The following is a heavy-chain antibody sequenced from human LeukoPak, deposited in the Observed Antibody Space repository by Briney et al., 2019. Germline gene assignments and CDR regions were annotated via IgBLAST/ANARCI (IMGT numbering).Heavy chain of an antibody. CDR1: GGSISSGGYY. J-gene: IGHJ4*02. CDR3: ARSSSWYQFDY. D-gene: IGHD6-13*01. Sequence: RPSETLSLTCTVSGGSISSGGYYWSWIRQHPGKGLEWIGYIYYSGSTYYNPSLKSRVTISVDTSKNQFSLKLSSVTAADTAVYYCARSSSWYQFDYWGQGTLVTVSS. V-gene: IGHV4-31*03. CDR2: IYYSGST.